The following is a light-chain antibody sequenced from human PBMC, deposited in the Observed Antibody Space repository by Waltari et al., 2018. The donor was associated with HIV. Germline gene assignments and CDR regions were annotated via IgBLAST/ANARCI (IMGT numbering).Light chain of an antibody. Sequence: QSVLTQPPSASGTPGQRVTISCSGSSSNIGSNIVNWYQQPQGTAPKLLIDRNNQRPSGFPNRSSGSKSGTSASLAIRVLQSEDDADYYCAAWDDSLNGAVFGGGTKLTVL. V-gene: IGLV1-44*01. J-gene: IGLJ3*02. CDR3: AAWDDSLNGAV. CDR1: SSNIGSNI. CDR2: RNN.